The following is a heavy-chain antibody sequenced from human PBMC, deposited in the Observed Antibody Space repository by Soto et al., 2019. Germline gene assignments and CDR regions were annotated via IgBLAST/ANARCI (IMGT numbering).Heavy chain of an antibody. D-gene: IGHD3-9*01. V-gene: IGHV5-51*01. J-gene: IGHJ3*01. Sequence: PGESLKISCKGSGYRFNNYWIVWVRQMPGKGLEWMGIIYPDDPDTRYSPPFQGQVTISADKSINTAYLQWTSLTASDTAMYYCARCTYDVLTGYNSRAFDVWGQGTMVTVSS. CDR2: IYPDDPDT. CDR3: ARCTYDVLTGYNSRAFDV. CDR1: GYRFNNYW.